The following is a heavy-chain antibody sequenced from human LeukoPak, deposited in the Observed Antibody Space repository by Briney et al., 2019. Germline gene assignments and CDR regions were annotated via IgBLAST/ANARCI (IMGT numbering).Heavy chain of an antibody. CDR1: GASISNYY. CDR3: ARGEEMATSHFDY. CDR2: IYFSGNT. J-gene: IGHJ4*02. Sequence: SETLSLTCSVAGASISNYYWNWIRQPPGKGLEASGFIYFSGNTNYNPSLKSRVTMSVDTSKNQFSLKLSSVTAADTAVYYCARGEEMATSHFDYWGQGILVTVSS. D-gene: IGHD5-24*01. V-gene: IGHV4-59*01.